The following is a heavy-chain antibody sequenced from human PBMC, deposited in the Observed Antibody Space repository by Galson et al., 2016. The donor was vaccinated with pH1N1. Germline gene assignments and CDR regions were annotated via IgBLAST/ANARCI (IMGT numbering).Heavy chain of an antibody. V-gene: IGHV1-69*13. CDR3: ARNDDYYGSGSYDY. CDR2: IIAIFGTP. D-gene: IGHD3-10*01. J-gene: IGHJ4*02. CDR1: GGIFRSNA. Sequence: SVKVSCKASGGIFRSNAITWVRQAPGQGLEWMGKIIAIFGTPNYAQKFQGRVTITEDESTSTVFLELSSLRSEDTAVYYCARNDDYYGSGSYDYWGQGTLVTVSS.